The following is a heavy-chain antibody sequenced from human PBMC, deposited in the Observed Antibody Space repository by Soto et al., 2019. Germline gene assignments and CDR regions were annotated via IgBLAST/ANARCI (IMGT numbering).Heavy chain of an antibody. D-gene: IGHD5-12*01. J-gene: IGHJ6*02. CDR2: IWYDGSNK. Sequence: QVQLVESGGGVVQPGRSLRLSCAASGFTFSSYGMHWVRQAPGKGLEWVAVIWYDGSNKYYADSVKGRFTISRDNSKNTLYLQMNSLRAEDTAVYYCARDFRGATTPYYYYGMDVWGQGTTVTVSS. V-gene: IGHV3-33*01. CDR3: ARDFRGATTPYYYYGMDV. CDR1: GFTFSSYG.